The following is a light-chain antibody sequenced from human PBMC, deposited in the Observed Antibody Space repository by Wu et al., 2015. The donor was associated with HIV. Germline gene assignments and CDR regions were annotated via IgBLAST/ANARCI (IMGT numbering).Light chain of an antibody. V-gene: IGKV3-20*01. Sequence: EIVLTQSPATLSLSPGERATLSCRASQSVSSYLAWYQQESGQAPRLLIYDASNRATGIPARFSGSGSGTDFTLTISRLEPEDFAVYYCQQYGSSPRTFGQGTKVEIK. CDR3: QQYGSSPRT. CDR1: QSVSSY. CDR2: DAS. J-gene: IGKJ1*01.